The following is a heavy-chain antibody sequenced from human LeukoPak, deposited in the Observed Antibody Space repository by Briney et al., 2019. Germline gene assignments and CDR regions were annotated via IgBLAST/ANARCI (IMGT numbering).Heavy chain of an antibody. CDR2: ISHSGTT. CDR1: GGSISSYS. D-gene: IGHD5-12*01. CDR3: ATLSTGYSGYDSGENAFDI. J-gene: IGHJ3*02. V-gene: IGHV4-59*12. Sequence: SETLSLTCIVSGGSISSYSWNWIRQSPGKGLEWVGYISHSGTTSYNSYLRSRVTISVDTSKNQFSLKLSSVTAADTAVYYCATLSTGYSGYDSGENAFDIWGQGTMVTVSP.